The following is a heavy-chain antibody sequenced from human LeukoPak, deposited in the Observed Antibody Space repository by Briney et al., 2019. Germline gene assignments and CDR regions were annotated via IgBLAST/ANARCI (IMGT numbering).Heavy chain of an antibody. CDR1: GFTFSNYA. CDR3: AKWGDYDILTGYYDSDY. V-gene: IGHV3-23*01. CDR2: IVGSGSST. Sequence: PGGSLRLSCAASGFTFSNYAMSWVRQAPGKGLEWVSAIVGSGSSTYYADSVKGRFTISRDNSKNTLYLQLNRQRAEDTAVYYCAKWGDYDILTGYYDSDYWGQGTLVTVSS. J-gene: IGHJ4*02. D-gene: IGHD3-9*01.